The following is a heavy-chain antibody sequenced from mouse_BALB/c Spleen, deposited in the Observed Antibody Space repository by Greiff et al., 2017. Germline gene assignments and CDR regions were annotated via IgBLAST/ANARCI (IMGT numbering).Heavy chain of an antibody. CDR1: GYTFTSYW. V-gene: IGHV1-7*01. Sequence: QVQLKESGAELAKPGASVKMSCKASGYTFTSYWMHWVKQRPGQGLEWIGYINPSTGYTEYNQKFKDKATLTADKSSSTAYMQLSSLTSEDSAVYYCARGGNYVHFDYWGQGTTLTVSS. CDR2: INPSTGYT. D-gene: IGHD2-1*01. CDR3: ARGGNYVHFDY. J-gene: IGHJ2*01.